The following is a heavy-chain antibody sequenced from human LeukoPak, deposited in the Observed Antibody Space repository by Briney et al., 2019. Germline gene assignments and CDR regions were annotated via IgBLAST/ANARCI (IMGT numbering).Heavy chain of an antibody. CDR1: GYTFTSYG. CDR3: ARERSDITIFGVVIPRYYMDV. D-gene: IGHD3-3*01. V-gene: IGHV1-18*01. Sequence: GASVKVSCKASGYTFTSYGISWVRQAPGQGLEWMGWISAYNGNTNYAQQLQGRVTMTTDTSTSTAYMELRSLRSDDTAVYYCARERSDITIFGVVIPRYYMDVWGKGTTVTVSS. J-gene: IGHJ6*03. CDR2: ISAYNGNT.